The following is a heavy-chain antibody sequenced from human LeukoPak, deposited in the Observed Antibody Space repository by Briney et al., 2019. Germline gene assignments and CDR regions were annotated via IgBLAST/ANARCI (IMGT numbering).Heavy chain of an antibody. CDR1: GGSISSYY. V-gene: IGHV4-59*08. D-gene: IGHD2-2*01. CDR3: ARLGHYCSSTSCYADLYYFDY. J-gene: IGHJ4*02. CDR2: IYYSGST. Sequence: PSETLSLTCTVSGGSISSYYWSWIRQPPGKGLEWIGYIYYSGSTYYNPSLKSRVTISVDTSKNQFSLKLSSVTAADTAVYYCARLGHYCSSTSCYADLYYFDYWGQGTLVTVSS.